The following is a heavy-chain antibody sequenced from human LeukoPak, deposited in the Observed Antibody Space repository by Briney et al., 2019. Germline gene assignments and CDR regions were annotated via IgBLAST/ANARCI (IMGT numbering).Heavy chain of an antibody. CDR1: GDSISSNYW. D-gene: IGHD3-22*01. V-gene: IGHV4-4*02. CDR2: IHHSGST. Sequence: SGTLSLTCAVSGDSISSNYWWTWVRQPPGKGLEWIGEIHHSGSTNYSPSLKSRATISVDYSRNQFSLGLSSVTAADTAVYYCARGIPGYFGTSGYYYEYWGQGTLVTVSS. CDR3: ARGIPGYFGTSGYYYEY. J-gene: IGHJ4*02.